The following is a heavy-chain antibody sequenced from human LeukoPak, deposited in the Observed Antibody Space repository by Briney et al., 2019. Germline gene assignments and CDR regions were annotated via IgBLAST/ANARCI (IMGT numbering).Heavy chain of an antibody. CDR3: ARRAAGKPFDI. V-gene: IGHV3-48*02. D-gene: IGHD2-15*01. J-gene: IGHJ3*02. CDR1: GFTFSSHA. Sequence: GGSLRLSCAASGFTFSSHAMNWVRQAPGKGLQWVSYISSSSSTIYYADSVKGRFTISRDNAKNPLYLQMNGLRDDDTAVYYCARRAAGKPFDIWGQGTVVTVSS. CDR2: ISSSSSTI.